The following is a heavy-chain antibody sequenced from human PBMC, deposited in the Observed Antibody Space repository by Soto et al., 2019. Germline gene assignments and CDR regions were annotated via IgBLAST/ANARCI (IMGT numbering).Heavy chain of an antibody. CDR2: IKSTIDGGTT. J-gene: IGHJ1*01. V-gene: IGHV3-15*07. CDR3: TTDSYRTITIVRFAY. CDR1: GFAFPNAW. D-gene: IGHD1-20*01. Sequence: GGSLRLSCAASGFAFPNAWMNWVRQAPGKGLEWVGRIKSTIDGGTTDYAEPVKGRFATSRDDSNNMVYLQMNSLKIEDTAVYYCTTDSYRTITIVRFAYWGHGTLVPVSS.